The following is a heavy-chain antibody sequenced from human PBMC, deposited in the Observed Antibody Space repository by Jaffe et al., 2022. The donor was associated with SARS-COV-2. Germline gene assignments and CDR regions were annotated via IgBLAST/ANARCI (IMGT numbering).Heavy chain of an antibody. J-gene: IGHJ3*02. V-gene: IGHV3-49*04. CDR3: TRLKWELLPPGAFDI. CDR2: IRSKAYGGTT. CDR1: GFTFGDYA. D-gene: IGHD1-26*01. Sequence: EVQLVESGGGLVQPGRSLRLSCTASGFTFGDYAMSWVRQAPGKGLEWVGFIRSKAYGGTTEYAASVKGRFTISRDDSKSIAYLQMNSLKTEDTAVYYCTRLKWELLPPGAFDIWGQGTMVTVSS.